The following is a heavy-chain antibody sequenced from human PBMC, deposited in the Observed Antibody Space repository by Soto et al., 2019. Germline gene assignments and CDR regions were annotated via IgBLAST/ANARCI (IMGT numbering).Heavy chain of an antibody. V-gene: IGHV3-48*02. Sequence: PGGSLRLSCAASGFTFSSYSMNWVRQAPGKGLEWVSYISSSSSTIYYADSVKGRFTISRDNAKNSLYLQMNSLRDEDTAVYYCASLTYYDFWSGYYSRDAFDIWGQGTMVTVSS. CDR3: ASLTYYDFWSGYYSRDAFDI. D-gene: IGHD3-3*01. CDR1: GFTFSSYS. CDR2: ISSSSSTI. J-gene: IGHJ3*02.